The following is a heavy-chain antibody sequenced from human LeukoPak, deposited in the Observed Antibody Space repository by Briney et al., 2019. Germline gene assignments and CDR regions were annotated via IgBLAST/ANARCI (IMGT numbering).Heavy chain of an antibody. V-gene: IGHV4-39*07. Sequence: SETLSLTCTVSGGSISSENNYWGWIRQPPGKGLEWIGSIYYSGTTYYNPSLKSRVTISVDASKNEFSLKLSSVTAADTAVYYCARGYSSSWPIWGQGTMVTVSS. J-gene: IGHJ3*02. CDR2: IYYSGTT. CDR3: ARGYSSSWPI. D-gene: IGHD6-13*01. CDR1: GGSISSENNY.